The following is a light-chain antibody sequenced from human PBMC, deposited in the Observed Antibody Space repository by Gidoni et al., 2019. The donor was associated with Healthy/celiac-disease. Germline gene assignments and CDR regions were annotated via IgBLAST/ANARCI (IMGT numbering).Light chain of an antibody. Sequence: DIVMTQSPDSLAVSLGERATINCKSSQSVLYRSNNNNYLAWYQQKPGQPPKLLIYGASTRESGVPDRFSGSGSRTDFTLTISSLQAEDVAVYYCQQYYSTPFTFXPXTKVDIK. CDR1: QSVLYRSNNNNY. CDR3: QQYYSTPFT. V-gene: IGKV4-1*01. J-gene: IGKJ3*01. CDR2: GAS.